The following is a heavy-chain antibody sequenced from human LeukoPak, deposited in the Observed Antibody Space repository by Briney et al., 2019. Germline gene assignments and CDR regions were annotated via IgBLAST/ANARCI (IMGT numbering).Heavy chain of an antibody. V-gene: IGHV3-23*01. CDR3: ARSYPGYCSSTSCYMPFDP. J-gene: IGHJ5*02. CDR1: GFTFSSYA. Sequence: GGSLRLSCAASGFTFSSYAMSRVRQAPGKGLEWVSAISGSGGSTYYADSVKGRFTISRDNSKNTLYLQMDSLRAEDTAVYYCARSYPGYCSSTSCYMPFDPWGQGTLVTVSS. D-gene: IGHD2-2*02. CDR2: ISGSGGST.